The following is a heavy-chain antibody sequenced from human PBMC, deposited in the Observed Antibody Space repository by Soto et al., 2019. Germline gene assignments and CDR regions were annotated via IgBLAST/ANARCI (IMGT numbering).Heavy chain of an antibody. Sequence: GCLGISCAASGFTLSTYVMNWVRKDPGKGLEWVSYIGTDDSSVAYADSVKGRFTSSRDNAKNSLSLHMNSLRAEDTAVYFCAREMLNCGGDCLDFWGQGTLVTLSS. D-gene: IGHD2-21*02. CDR2: IGTDDSSV. CDR1: GFTLSTYV. CDR3: AREMLNCGGDCLDF. V-gene: IGHV3-48*03. J-gene: IGHJ4*02.